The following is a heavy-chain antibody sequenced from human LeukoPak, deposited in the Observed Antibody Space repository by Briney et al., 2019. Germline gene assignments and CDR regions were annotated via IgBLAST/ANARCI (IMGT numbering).Heavy chain of an antibody. D-gene: IGHD2-2*01. CDR1: GGSISSYY. CDR3: ARMYCSSTSCYPNIPYYFDY. Sequence: SETLSLTCTVSGGSISSYYWSWIRQPPGKGLEWIGYIYYSGCTNYNPSLKSRVTISVDTSKNQFSLKLSSVTAADTAVYYCARMYCSSTSCYPNIPYYFDYWGQGTLVTVSS. J-gene: IGHJ4*02. CDR2: IYYSGCT. V-gene: IGHV4-59*08.